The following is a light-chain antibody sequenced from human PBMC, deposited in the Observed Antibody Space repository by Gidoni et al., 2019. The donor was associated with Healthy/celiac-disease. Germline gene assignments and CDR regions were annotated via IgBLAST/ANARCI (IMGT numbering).Light chain of an antibody. CDR2: GKN. Sequence: VSVALGQTVRITCQGDSLRSYYASWYQQKPGQAPVLVIYGKNNRPSGLPDRFSGSSSGNTASLTITGAQAEDEADYYCNSRDSSGNLVVFGGGTKLPVL. J-gene: IGLJ2*01. CDR3: NSRDSSGNLVV. CDR1: SLRSYY. V-gene: IGLV3-19*01.